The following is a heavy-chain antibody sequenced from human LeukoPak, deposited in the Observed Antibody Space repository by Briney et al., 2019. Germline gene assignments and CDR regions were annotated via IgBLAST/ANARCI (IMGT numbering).Heavy chain of an antibody. CDR2: IRSKANSYAT. CDR3: TTHGGNFWSGYRAFDI. Sequence: GGSLRLSCAASGFTFSGSAMDWVRQASGKGLEWVGRIRSKANSYATAYAASVKGRFTISRDDSKNTAYLQMNSLKTEDTAVYYCTTHGGNFWSGYRAFDIWGQGTMVTVSS. D-gene: IGHD3-3*01. CDR1: GFTFSGSA. V-gene: IGHV3-73*01. J-gene: IGHJ3*02.